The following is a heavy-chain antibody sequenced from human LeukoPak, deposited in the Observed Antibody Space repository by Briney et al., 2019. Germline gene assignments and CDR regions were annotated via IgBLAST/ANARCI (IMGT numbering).Heavy chain of an antibody. J-gene: IGHJ6*03. CDR1: GYTFTSYY. CDR3: ARDLRYCSGGSCYSKQGGVYYYYYYMDV. Sequence: ASVKVSCKASGYTFTSYYMHWVRQAPGQGLEWMGIINPSGGSTSYAQKFQGRVTMTRDMSTSTVYMELSSLRSDDTAVYYCARDLRYCSGGSCYSKQGGVYYYYYYMDVWGKGTTVTISS. CDR2: INPSGGST. D-gene: IGHD2-15*01. V-gene: IGHV1-46*01.